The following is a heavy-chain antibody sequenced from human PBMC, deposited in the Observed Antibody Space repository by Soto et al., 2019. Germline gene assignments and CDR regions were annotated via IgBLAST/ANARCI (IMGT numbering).Heavy chain of an antibody. CDR3: AKGKWFPYYGMDV. J-gene: IGHJ6*02. Sequence: EVQLLESGGGLVQPGGSLRLSCAASGFTFSSYAMSWVRQAPGKGLEWVSAISGSGGSTYYADSVKGRFTISRDNSKNTLYLPMNSLRAEDTAVYYCAKGKWFPYYGMDVWGQGTTVTVSS. V-gene: IGHV3-23*01. D-gene: IGHD3-10*01. CDR2: ISGSGGST. CDR1: GFTFSSYA.